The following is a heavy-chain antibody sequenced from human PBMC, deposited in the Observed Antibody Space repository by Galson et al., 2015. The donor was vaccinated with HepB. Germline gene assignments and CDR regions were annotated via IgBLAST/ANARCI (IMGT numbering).Heavy chain of an antibody. CDR3: ASLFCDHIRCYAFDR. CDR2: IKQDGSEK. Sequence: SLRLSCAASGFTFSSYWMSWVRQAPGKGLEWVANIKQDGSEKFYVDSVKGRFTISRDNGKNSLYLQMNTLRAEDTAVYYCASLFCDHIRCYAFDRWGQGTMVTVSS. CDR1: GFTFSSYW. D-gene: IGHD2-21*01. J-gene: IGHJ3*02. V-gene: IGHV3-7*01.